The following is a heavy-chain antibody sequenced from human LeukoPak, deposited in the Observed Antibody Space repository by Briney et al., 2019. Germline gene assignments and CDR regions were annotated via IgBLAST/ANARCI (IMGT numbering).Heavy chain of an antibody. Sequence: SEALSLTRLVSGGSLSSYFWSWMRQPPGRGGAGVGYIYYSGSTNYNASLKSRVTISVDTSKNQFSLKLSAVTAADTAVYYCARDYRGSSSTSCYDAFDIWGQGTMVTVSS. J-gene: IGHJ3*02. V-gene: IGHV4-59*01. CDR2: IYYSGST. D-gene: IGHD2-2*01. CDR1: GGSLSSYF. CDR3: ARDYRGSSSTSCYDAFDI.